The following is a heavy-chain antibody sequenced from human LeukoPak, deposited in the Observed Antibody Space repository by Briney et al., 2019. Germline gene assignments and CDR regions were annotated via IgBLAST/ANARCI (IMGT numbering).Heavy chain of an antibody. Sequence: SETLSLTCTVSGGSISSYYWSWIRQPPGKGLEWIGYIYYSGSTNYNPSLKSRVTISVDTSKNQFSLKLSSVTAADTAVYYCAREYADYGDYYFDYWGQGTLVTVSS. D-gene: IGHD4-17*01. V-gene: IGHV4-59*01. CDR1: GGSISSYY. J-gene: IGHJ4*02. CDR3: AREYADYGDYYFDY. CDR2: IYYSGST.